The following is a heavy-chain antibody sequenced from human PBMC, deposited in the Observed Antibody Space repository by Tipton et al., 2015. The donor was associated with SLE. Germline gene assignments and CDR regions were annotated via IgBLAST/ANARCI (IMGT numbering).Heavy chain of an antibody. CDR2: IKSKADGGTT. CDR3: ARDLELLNYYYYGMDV. Sequence: SLRLSCAASGFTFKNAWMSWVRQAPGKGLEWVGRIKSKADGGTTDYAAPVKGRFTISRDNSKNTLYLQMGSLRAEDMAVYYCARDLELLNYYYYGMDVWGQGTTVTVSS. J-gene: IGHJ6*02. V-gene: IGHV3-15*01. D-gene: IGHD1-26*01. CDR1: GFTFKNAW.